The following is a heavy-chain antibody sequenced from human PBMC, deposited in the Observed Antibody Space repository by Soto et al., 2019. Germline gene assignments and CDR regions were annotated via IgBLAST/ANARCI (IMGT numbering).Heavy chain of an antibody. J-gene: IGHJ4*02. Sequence: MHLVESGGGFVQPGRSLTLSCAASGFPFDDHAMHWVRQGPGKGLEWVSGINWNSATIDYAASVKGRFTISRDNGKNSVSLQMNDLRDEDTALYFCAKASPHDFWSVYRDFDFWGQGALVIVSS. D-gene: IGHD3-3*01. V-gene: IGHV3-9*01. CDR2: INWNSATI. CDR1: GFPFDDHA. CDR3: AKASPHDFWSVYRDFDF.